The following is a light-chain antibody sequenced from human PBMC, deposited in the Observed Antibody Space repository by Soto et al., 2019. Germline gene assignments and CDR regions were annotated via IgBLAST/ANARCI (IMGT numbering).Light chain of an antibody. Sequence: ESVMTQSPGTLSLSPWERATLSCRASQSVTSSYLAGYQQKPGQAPRLLIYGASSRATGIPDRFSGSGSGTGFTLTISRLEPEDFAVYYCQQYGSSPSFGQGTRLEIK. CDR2: GAS. CDR1: QSVTSSY. J-gene: IGKJ5*01. V-gene: IGKV3-20*01. CDR3: QQYGSSPS.